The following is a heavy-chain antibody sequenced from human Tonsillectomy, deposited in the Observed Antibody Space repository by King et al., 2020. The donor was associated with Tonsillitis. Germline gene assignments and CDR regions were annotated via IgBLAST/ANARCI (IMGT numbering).Heavy chain of an antibody. J-gene: IGHJ3*02. CDR2: IYYIGST. CDR1: GGSISSSSYY. CDR3: ARALRAADAFDI. D-gene: IGHD3-16*01. V-gene: IGHV4-39*01. Sequence: QLQESGPGLVKPSETLSLTCTVSGGSISSSSYYWGWIRQPPGKGLEWIGSIYYIGSTYYNPSPKSRVTISVDTSKNQFSLMLSSVTAADTAVYYCARALRAADAFDIWGQGTMVTVSS.